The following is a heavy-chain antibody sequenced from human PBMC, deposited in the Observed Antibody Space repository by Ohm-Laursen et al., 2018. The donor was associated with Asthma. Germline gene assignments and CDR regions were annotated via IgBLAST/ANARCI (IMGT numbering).Heavy chain of an antibody. V-gene: IGHV4-34*01. CDR3: ARGREYSSSSGYYYYGMDV. Sequence: GTLSLTCAVYGGSFSGYYWSWIRQPPGKGLEWIGEINHSGSTNYNPSLKSRVTISVDTSKNQFSLKLSSVTAADTAVYYCARGREYSSSSGYYYYGMDVWGQGTTVTVSS. D-gene: IGHD6-6*01. CDR1: GGSFSGYY. CDR2: INHSGST. J-gene: IGHJ6*02.